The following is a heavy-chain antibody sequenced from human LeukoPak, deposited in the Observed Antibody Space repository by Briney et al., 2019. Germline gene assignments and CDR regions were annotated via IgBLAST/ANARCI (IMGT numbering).Heavy chain of an antibody. D-gene: IGHD3-10*01. Sequence: GGSLRLSCVASGFTFDDFVMHWVRQAPGKGLEWVSGISWNSGSIGYADSVKGRFTISRDNAKNSRYLQMDSLRPEDTAFYCVKDGGSYGSGSNSFSHWGQGTLVIVS. CDR1: GFTFDDFV. CDR3: VKDGGSYGSGSNSFSH. V-gene: IGHV3-9*01. CDR2: ISWNSGSI. J-gene: IGHJ4*02.